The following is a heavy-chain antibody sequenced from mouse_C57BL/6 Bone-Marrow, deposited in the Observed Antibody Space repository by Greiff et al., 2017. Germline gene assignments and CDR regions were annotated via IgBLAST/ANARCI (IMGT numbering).Heavy chain of an antibody. D-gene: IGHD2-5*01. J-gene: IGHJ3*01. Sequence: QVQLQQSGPELAKPGASVKLSCKASGYTFTSYWMHWVNQRPGQGLEWIGYINPSSGCTKYNQKFKGKATLTADKSSRTAYMQLTSLTSEDSAVYSCARTGYNSNYYGFAYWGQGTLVTVSA. V-gene: IGHV1-7*01. CDR3: ARTGYNSNYYGFAY. CDR1: GYTFTSYW. CDR2: INPSSGCT.